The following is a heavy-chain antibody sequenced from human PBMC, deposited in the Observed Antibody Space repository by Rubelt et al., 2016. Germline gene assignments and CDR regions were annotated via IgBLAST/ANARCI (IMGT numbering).Heavy chain of an antibody. J-gene: IGHJ4*02. V-gene: IGHV4-39*07. Sequence: QLQLQESGPGLVKLSETLSLTCTVSGGSISSSSYYWGWIRQPPGKGLEWIGSIYYSGSTYYNPALTSLVTISVDTSKNQFSLKLTSVTADDTAVYYCARGPAAGRIFDYWGQGTLVTVSS. CDR2: IYYSGST. CDR3: ARGPAAGRIFDY. D-gene: IGHD6-13*01. CDR1: GGSISSSSYY.